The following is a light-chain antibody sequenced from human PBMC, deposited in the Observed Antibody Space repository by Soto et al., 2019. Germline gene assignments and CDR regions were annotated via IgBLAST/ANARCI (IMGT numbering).Light chain of an antibody. CDR1: LGISNW. V-gene: IGKV1-27*01. CDR3: QTFNSVPYT. CDR2: AAS. J-gene: IGKJ2*01. Sequence: DIQMTQSPSSLSASVGYRFTITCRASLGISNWLAWYQQKPGKDPKLRIYAASTLQSGVPSRFSCSGSGTDFSLTISSMHREDVATYYCQTFNSVPYTCGQGATREIK.